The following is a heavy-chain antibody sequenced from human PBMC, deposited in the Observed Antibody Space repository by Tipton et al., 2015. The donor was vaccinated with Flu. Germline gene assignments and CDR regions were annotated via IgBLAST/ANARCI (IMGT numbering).Heavy chain of an antibody. Sequence: TLSLTCTVSGGSISSGSYYWSWIRQPAGKGLEWIGRIYTSGSTNYNPSLKSRVTISVDTSKNQFSLKLSSVTAADTAVYYCAREMPKNTPIAVAGTWYVDLWGRGTLVTVSS. V-gene: IGHV4-61*02. D-gene: IGHD6-19*01. CDR3: AREMPKNTPIAVAGTWYVDL. J-gene: IGHJ2*01. CDR1: GGSISSGSYY. CDR2: IYTSGST.